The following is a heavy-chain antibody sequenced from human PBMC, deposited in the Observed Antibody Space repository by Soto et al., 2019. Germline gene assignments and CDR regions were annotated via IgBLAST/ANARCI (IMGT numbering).Heavy chain of an antibody. D-gene: IGHD3-16*01. CDR1: GFTVSSNY. Sequence: EVQLVETGGGLIQPGGSLRLSCGASGFTVSSNYMSWVRQAPGKGLEWVSVIYSGGSTNYADSVKGRFTISRDNSKNTIYLQMNSLRAVATAVYYSARVLGAYYYYGMDVWGQGTTVTVAS. CDR2: IYSGGST. V-gene: IGHV3-53*02. J-gene: IGHJ6*02. CDR3: ARVLGAYYYYGMDV.